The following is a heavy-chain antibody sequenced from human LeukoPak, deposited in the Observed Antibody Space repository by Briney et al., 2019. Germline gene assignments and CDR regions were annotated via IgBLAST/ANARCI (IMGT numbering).Heavy chain of an antibody. CDR2: VSSDGSID. Sequence: GGSLRLSCAASGFSFSSYGMHWVRQAPGKGLERVAVVSSDGSIDYYADSVRGRFTVSRDNSKNTLYLQVNSLRVEGTAVYYCTREGMGTTFSAWFDPWGQGTLVTVPS. CDR3: TREGMGTTFSAWFDP. V-gene: IGHV3-30*03. D-gene: IGHD1-7*01. CDR1: GFSFSSYG. J-gene: IGHJ5*02.